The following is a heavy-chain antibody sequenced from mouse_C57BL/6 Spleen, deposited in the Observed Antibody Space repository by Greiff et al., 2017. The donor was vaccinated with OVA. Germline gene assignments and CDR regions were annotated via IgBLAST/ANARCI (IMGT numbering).Heavy chain of an antibody. CDR2: FYPGSGSI. CDR3: ARHEEIGITTVVEGAMDY. D-gene: IGHD1-1*01. V-gene: IGHV1-62-2*01. CDR1: GYTFTEYT. Sequence: QVQLKESGAELVKPGASVKLSCKASGYTFTEYTIHWVKQRSGQGLEWIGWFYPGSGSIKYNEKFKDKATLTADKSSSTVYMELSRLTSEDSAVYFCARHEEIGITTVVEGAMDYWGQGTSVTVSS. J-gene: IGHJ4*01.